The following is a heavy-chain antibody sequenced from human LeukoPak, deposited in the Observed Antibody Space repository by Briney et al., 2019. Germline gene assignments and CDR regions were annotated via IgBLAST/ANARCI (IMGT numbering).Heavy chain of an antibody. D-gene: IGHD5-18*01. CDR2: ISSSGSPI. CDR3: ARDKTRGLGYSYSKSGNYFDY. J-gene: IGHJ4*02. V-gene: IGHV3-48*03. Sequence: PGGSLRLSCAASGFTFSSYEMNWVRQAPGKGLEWVSYISSSGSPIYYADSVEGRFTISRDNAKNSLYLQMNSLRAEDTAVYSCARDKTRGLGYSYSKSGNYFDYWGQGTLVTVSS. CDR1: GFTFSSYE.